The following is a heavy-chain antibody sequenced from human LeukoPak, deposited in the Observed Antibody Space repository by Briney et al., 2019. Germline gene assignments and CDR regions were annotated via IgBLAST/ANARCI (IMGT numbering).Heavy chain of an antibody. J-gene: IGHJ4*02. Sequence: PGGSLRLTCAASGFTFSGYAMSWVRHAPGKGLEWVSAISGSGGSTYYADSVKGRFTISRDNSKDTLYLQMNSLRAEDTAVYYCAKGTNYYDSSGFWIWGQGTLVTVSS. D-gene: IGHD3-22*01. CDR3: AKGTNYYDSSGFWI. CDR2: ISGSGGST. V-gene: IGHV3-23*01. CDR1: GFTFSGYA.